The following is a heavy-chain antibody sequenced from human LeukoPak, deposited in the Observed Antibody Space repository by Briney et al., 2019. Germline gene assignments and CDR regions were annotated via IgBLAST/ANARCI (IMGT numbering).Heavy chain of an antibody. Sequence: GASVKVSCMASRYTFTVYRLYAVRQAPGQGLEWMGWTNPHSGGTNYAQKFQGRVTMTRDTSTSTAYMELSRLRSDDTAIYYCARDRGTPGAFDIWGQGTMVTVSS. CDR3: ARDRGTPGAFDI. CDR1: RYTFTVYR. V-gene: IGHV1-2*02. J-gene: IGHJ3*02. CDR2: TNPHSGGT. D-gene: IGHD1-1*01.